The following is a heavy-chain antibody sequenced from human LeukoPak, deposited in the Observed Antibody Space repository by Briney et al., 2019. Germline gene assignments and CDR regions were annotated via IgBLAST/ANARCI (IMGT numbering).Heavy chain of an antibody. Sequence: GGSLRLSCAASGFTVINNYMTWVRQAPGKGLEWVSTIIAGFTTYYADSVKGRFTISRDNSKNTLYMQMNSLRAEDTAIYYCAKKVHEDSSDWYKVFDMWGQGTLVTVSS. CDR1: GFTVINNY. J-gene: IGHJ3*02. CDR3: AKKVHEDSSDWYKVFDM. V-gene: IGHV3-53*01. CDR2: IIAGFTT. D-gene: IGHD6-19*01.